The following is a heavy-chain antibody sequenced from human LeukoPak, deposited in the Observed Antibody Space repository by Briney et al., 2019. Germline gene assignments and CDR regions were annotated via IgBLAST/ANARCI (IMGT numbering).Heavy chain of an antibody. CDR3: ARLPYYDSSGYYYDY. CDR1: GYSFTSYW. D-gene: IGHD3-22*01. CDR2: VYPGDSDT. Sequence: GESLKISCKGSGYSFTSYWIGWVRPLPGKGLEWMGIVYPGDSDTRYSPSFQGQVTISADKSISTAYLQWSSLKASDTAMYYCARLPYYDSSGYYYDYWGQGTLVTVSS. V-gene: IGHV5-51*01. J-gene: IGHJ4*02.